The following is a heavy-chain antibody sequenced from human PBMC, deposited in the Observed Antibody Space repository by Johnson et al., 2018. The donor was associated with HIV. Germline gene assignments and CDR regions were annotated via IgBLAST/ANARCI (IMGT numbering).Heavy chain of an antibody. V-gene: IGHV3-53*01. CDR1: GFTVSSNY. CDR2: IYSSGST. CDR3: AIDVFGGPSWLAFDI. Sequence: VQLVESGGGLIQPGGSLRLSCAASGFTVSSNYMSWVRQAPGKGLEWVSVIYSSGSTYYADSVKGLFTITRDNSKNTLYLQMNSLRAEDTAVYYGAIDVFGGPSWLAFDIWGQGTMVTVSS. J-gene: IGHJ3*02. D-gene: IGHD3-10*01.